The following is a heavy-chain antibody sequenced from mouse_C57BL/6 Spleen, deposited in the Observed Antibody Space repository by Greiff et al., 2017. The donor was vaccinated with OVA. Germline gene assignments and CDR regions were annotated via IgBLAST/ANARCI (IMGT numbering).Heavy chain of an antibody. J-gene: IGHJ4*01. D-gene: IGHD1-1*01. CDR2: IYPGSGNT. CDR1: GYTFTDYY. V-gene: IGHV1-76*01. CDR3: ARWGTVVASDAMDY. Sequence: VQLQQSGAELVRPGASVKLSCKASGYTFTDYYINWVKQRPGQGLEWIARIYPGSGNTYYNEKFKGKATLTAEKSSSTAYMQLSSLTSEDSAVYVCARWGTVVASDAMDYWGQGTSVTVSS.